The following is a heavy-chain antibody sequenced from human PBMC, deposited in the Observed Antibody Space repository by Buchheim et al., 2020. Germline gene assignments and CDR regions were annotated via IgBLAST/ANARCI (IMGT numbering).Heavy chain of an antibody. D-gene: IGHD6-19*01. CDR3: AKEGAGIAVADTYYFDY. CDR2: ISGSGGSA. J-gene: IGHJ4*02. CDR1: GFTFSSYA. Sequence: EVQLLESGGGLVQPGGSLRLSCAASGFTFSSYAMSWVRQAPGTGLEWVSAISGSGGSAYYADSVKGRFAISRDNSKNTLYLQMNSLGAEDTSVYYCAKEGAGIAVADTYYFDYWGQGTL. V-gene: IGHV3-23*01.